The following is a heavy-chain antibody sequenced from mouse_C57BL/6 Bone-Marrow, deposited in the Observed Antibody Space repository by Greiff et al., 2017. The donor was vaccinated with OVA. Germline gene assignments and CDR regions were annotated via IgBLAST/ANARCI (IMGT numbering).Heavy chain of an antibody. CDR3: ARDYLAWFAY. D-gene: IGHD1-1*01. V-gene: IGHV5-4*01. J-gene: IGHJ3*01. CDR2: ISDGGSYT. Sequence: EVQRVESGGGLVKPGGSLKLSCAASGFTFSSYAMSWVRQTPEKRLEWVATISDGGSYTYYPDNVKGRFTISRDNPKNNLYLQMSHLKSEDTAMYYCARDYLAWFAYWGQGTLVTVSA. CDR1: GFTFSSYA.